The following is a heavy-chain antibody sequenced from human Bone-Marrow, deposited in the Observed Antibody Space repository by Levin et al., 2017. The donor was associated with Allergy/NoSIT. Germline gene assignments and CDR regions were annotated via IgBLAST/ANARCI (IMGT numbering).Heavy chain of an antibody. CDR1: GFTFSSYG. CDR3: AKAVVGATAIFSDY. CDR2: ISYDGSNK. Sequence: LSLTCAASGFTFSSYGMHWVRQAPGKGLEWVAVISYDGSNKYYADSVKGRFTISRDNSKNTLYLQMNSLRAEDTAVYYCAKAVVGATAIFSDYWGQGTLVTVSS. D-gene: IGHD1-26*01. J-gene: IGHJ4*02. V-gene: IGHV3-30*18.